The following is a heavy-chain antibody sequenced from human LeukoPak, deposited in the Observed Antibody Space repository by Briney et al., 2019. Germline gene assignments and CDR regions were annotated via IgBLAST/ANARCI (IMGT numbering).Heavy chain of an antibody. D-gene: IGHD3-10*01. CDR1: GEFFGGSY. CDR3: AGNYYGSGSYYSEDRY. Sequence: SETLSLTCTVHGEFFGGSYWNWIRQSPGKGLEWIGEINHSGNTNYNPSLKSRVTISVDTSQKQFSLRLSSVTAADTAVYYCAGNYYGSGSYYSEDRYWGQGTLVTVSS. V-gene: IGHV4-34*01. J-gene: IGHJ4*02. CDR2: INHSGNT.